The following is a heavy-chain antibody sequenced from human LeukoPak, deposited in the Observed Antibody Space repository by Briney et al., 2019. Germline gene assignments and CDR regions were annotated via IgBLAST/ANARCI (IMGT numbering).Heavy chain of an antibody. Sequence: SETLSLTCTVSGDSITIYYWSWIRQPPGKGLEWIGYIDHTGSTNYNPSLKSRVTISVDTSKNQFSLKLSSVTAADTAVYYCARTSTNPYDYVWGSYRWGQAYYYYYYMDVWGKGTTVTVSS. V-gene: IGHV4-59*01. CDR1: GDSITIYY. CDR2: IDHTGST. CDR3: ARTSTNPYDYVWGSYRWGQAYYYYYYMDV. D-gene: IGHD3-16*02. J-gene: IGHJ6*03.